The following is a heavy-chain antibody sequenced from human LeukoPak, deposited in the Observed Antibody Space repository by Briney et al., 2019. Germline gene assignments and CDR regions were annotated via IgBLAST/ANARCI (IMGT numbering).Heavy chain of an antibody. D-gene: IGHD6-13*01. V-gene: IGHV1-69*13. CDR3: ASGIPDDSSSWTHEGYMDV. CDR1: GGTFSSYA. Sequence: SVKVSCKASGGTFSSYAISWVRQAPGQGLEWMGGIIPIFGTANYAQKFQGRVTITADESTSTAYMELSSLRSEDTAVYYCASGIPDDSSSWTHEGYMDVWGKGTTVTVSS. CDR2: IIPIFGTA. J-gene: IGHJ6*03.